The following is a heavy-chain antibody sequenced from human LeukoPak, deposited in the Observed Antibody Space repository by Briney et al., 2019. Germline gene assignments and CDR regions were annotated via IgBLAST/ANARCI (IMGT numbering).Heavy chain of an antibody. V-gene: IGHV3-64*05. CDR1: GFTFTNYA. D-gene: IGHD6-19*01. CDR2: ISSNGGST. Sequence: GGSLRLSCSASGFTFTNYAVHWVRHAPGKGLEYVSGISSNGGSTYYADSVKGRFTISRDNSKNTLYIQMSSLRAEDTAVYYCVKVTSSSGGDYWGQGTLVTVSS. J-gene: IGHJ4*02. CDR3: VKVTSSSGGDY.